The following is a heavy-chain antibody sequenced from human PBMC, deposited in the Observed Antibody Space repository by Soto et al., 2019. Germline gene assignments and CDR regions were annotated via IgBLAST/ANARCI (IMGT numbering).Heavy chain of an antibody. D-gene: IGHD6-6*01. CDR1: GFTFSSYA. V-gene: IGHV3-23*01. Sequence: PGGSLRLSCAASGFTFSSYAMSWVRQAPGKGLEWVSAISGSGGSTYYADSVKGRFTISRDNSKNTLYLQMNSLRAEDTAVYYCXKDPGESSSSYYYGMDVWGQGTTVTVSS. CDR3: XKDPGESSSSYYYGMDV. CDR2: ISGSGGST. J-gene: IGHJ6*02.